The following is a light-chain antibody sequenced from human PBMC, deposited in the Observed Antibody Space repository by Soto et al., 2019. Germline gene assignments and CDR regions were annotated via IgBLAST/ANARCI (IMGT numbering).Light chain of an antibody. CDR2: GAS. V-gene: IGKV3-15*01. Sequence: EIVMTQSPATLSMSPGQRVTLSCRASQSVSSNLAWNQQKPGQAPRLLIYGASTRATGIPDRFSGSGSGTEFTLTISSLQSEDFVVYYCQQYNIWPWTFGQGTKVEIK. CDR3: QQYNIWPWT. J-gene: IGKJ1*01. CDR1: QSVSSN.